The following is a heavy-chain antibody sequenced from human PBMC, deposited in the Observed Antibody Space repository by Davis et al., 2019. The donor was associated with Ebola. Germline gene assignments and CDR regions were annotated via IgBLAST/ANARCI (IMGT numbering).Heavy chain of an antibody. CDR3: ATPFSNSDGALDI. J-gene: IGHJ3*02. CDR1: GFTFSNSP. V-gene: IGHV3-33*01. CDR2: IWYDGSVK. Sequence: GESLKISCAASGFTFSNSPMHWVRQAPGKGLEWVGLIWYDGSVKYYGDSVKGRFTISRDNSKDSLYLQMTSLRVEDTAVYYCATPFSNSDGALDIWGQGTLVTVSS. D-gene: IGHD1-7*01.